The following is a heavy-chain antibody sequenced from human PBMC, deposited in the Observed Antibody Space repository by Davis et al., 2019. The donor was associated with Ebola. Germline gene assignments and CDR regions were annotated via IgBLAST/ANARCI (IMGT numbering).Heavy chain of an antibody. V-gene: IGHV3-7*01. Sequence: GESLKISCAASGFTFSSYWMTWVRQAPGKGLEWVANINQNGREKYYVDSVRGRFTVSRDNATNSLYLEMSSLRVEDTGVYYCVRWAAAGSDLWGQGILVTVSS. J-gene: IGHJ5*02. CDR1: GFTFSSYW. CDR3: VRWAAAGSDL. D-gene: IGHD6-13*01. CDR2: INQNGREK.